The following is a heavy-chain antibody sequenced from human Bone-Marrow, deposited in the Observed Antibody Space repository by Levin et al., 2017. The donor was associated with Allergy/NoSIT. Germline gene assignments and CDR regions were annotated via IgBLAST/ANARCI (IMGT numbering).Heavy chain of an antibody. D-gene: IGHD1-14*01. CDR1: GGSLSSSNYY. CDR3: ARRTDGKGAFDI. Sequence: NPSETLSLTCTVSGGSLSSSNYYWGWIRQPPGKGLEWIATIYYSGSTYYNPSLERRVTISVDKSKTQFSLKLSSVTAADTALYYCARRTDGKGAFDIWGQGTMVTVSS. CDR2: IYYSGST. V-gene: IGHV4-39*01. J-gene: IGHJ3*02.